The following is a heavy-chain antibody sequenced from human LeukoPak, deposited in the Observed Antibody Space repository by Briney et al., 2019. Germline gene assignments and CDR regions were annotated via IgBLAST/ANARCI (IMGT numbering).Heavy chain of an antibody. CDR2: ISPSGTT. V-gene: IGHV4-4*07. Sequence: PSETLSLTFTRDAVSHISYYWSWIRQPAGGGLEWIGRISPSGTTNYNTSLKSRASMSLDTSKSQISLKLASVTAADTAVYYCARVQLPDITGAFDIWGQGTMVTVSS. D-gene: IGHD3-3*01. CDR3: ARVQLPDITGAFDI. CDR1: AVSHISYY. J-gene: IGHJ3*02.